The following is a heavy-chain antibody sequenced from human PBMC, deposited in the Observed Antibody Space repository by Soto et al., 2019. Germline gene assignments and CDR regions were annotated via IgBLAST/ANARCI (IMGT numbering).Heavy chain of an antibody. CDR1: GYTYATYD. Sequence: ASVKVSCKASGYTYATYDINWVRQAPGQGLEWMGWMNPNSGNTGYAQKFQGRLTMTRDTALSVAHMELSSLRNEDTAVYYCARGSSPVEFDHWGQGTLVTVSS. V-gene: IGHV1-8*01. CDR2: MNPNSGNT. J-gene: IGHJ4*02. D-gene: IGHD6-13*01. CDR3: ARGSSPVEFDH.